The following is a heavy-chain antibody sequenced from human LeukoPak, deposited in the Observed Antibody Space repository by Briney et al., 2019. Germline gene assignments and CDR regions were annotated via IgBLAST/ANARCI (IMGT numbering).Heavy chain of an antibody. D-gene: IGHD5-18*01. CDR3: ARDGRGYTYGFDY. CDR2: IYYSGNT. CDR1: GGSISSTSYY. J-gene: IGHJ4*02. V-gene: IGHV4-39*07. Sequence: SETLSLTCTVSGGSISSTSYYWGWIRQSPGKGLEWIGSIYYSGNTYYNPSLKSRVTISVDTSKDQFSLGLSSVTAADTAVYYCARDGRGYTYGFDYWGQGTLVTVSS.